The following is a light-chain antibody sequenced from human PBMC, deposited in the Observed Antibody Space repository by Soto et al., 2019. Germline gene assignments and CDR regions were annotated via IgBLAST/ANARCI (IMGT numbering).Light chain of an antibody. CDR3: RQYGNSLWT. V-gene: IGKV3-20*01. Sequence: EIVLTQSPGTLSLSPGDRATLSCRASQSLSSRFLAWYQQKPGQAPRLLFYGASTRATGIPDRFSGSGSGTDFALTISRLEPEEFAVYYCRQYGNSLWTFGQGTRVEIK. CDR2: GAS. J-gene: IGKJ1*01. CDR1: QSLSSRF.